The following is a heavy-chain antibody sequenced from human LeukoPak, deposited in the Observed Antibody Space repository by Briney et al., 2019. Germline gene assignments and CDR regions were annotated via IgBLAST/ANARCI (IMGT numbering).Heavy chain of an antibody. J-gene: IGHJ3*02. CDR3: ARAWGMATIYYAFDI. CDR2: INPSGGST. Sequence: ASVKVSCKASGSTFTDYYMHWVRQAPGQGLEWMGIINPSGGSTSYAQKFQGRVTMTRDMSTSTVYMELSSLRSEDTAVYYCARAWGMATIYYAFDIWGQGTMVTVSS. CDR1: GSTFTDYY. D-gene: IGHD5-24*01. V-gene: IGHV1-46*01.